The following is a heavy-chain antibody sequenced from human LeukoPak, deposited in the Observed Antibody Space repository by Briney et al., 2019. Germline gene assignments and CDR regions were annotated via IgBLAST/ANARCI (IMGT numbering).Heavy chain of an antibody. V-gene: IGHV1-2*06. Sequence: ASVKVSCKASGYTFTGYYVHWVRQAPGQGLEWMGRINPNSGCTNYAQKFRGRVTMTRDTSISTAYMELSRLRSDDTAVYYCAREMYYYDSSGYYPSDYWGQGTLVTVSS. CDR2: INPNSGCT. J-gene: IGHJ4*02. D-gene: IGHD3-22*01. CDR1: GYTFTGYY. CDR3: AREMYYYDSSGYYPSDY.